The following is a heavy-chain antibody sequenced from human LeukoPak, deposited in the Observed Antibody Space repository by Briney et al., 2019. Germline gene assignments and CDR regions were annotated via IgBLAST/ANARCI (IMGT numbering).Heavy chain of an antibody. D-gene: IGHD4-23*01. V-gene: IGHV3-23*01. Sequence: GGSLRLSCAASGFTFSSYWMHWVRQAPGKGLVWVSVISGSGGYTNYADSVKGRFTISRDNSKNTLYLQMNSLRVEDTAVYYCTKRRGDIYDGNSFDYWGQGTLVTVSS. CDR3: TKRRGDIYDGNSFDY. CDR2: ISGSGGYT. J-gene: IGHJ4*02. CDR1: GFTFSSYW.